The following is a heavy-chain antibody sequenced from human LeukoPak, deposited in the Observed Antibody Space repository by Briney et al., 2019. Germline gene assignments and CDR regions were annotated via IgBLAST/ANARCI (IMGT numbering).Heavy chain of an antibody. Sequence: ASVKVSCKASGFTFSSSAVQWVRQARGQRLEWIGWIVVGSGNTNYAQKFQERVTITRDMSTSTAYMELSSLRSDDTAVYYCVADLYYGSGTYITWGQGTLVTVSS. CDR3: VADLYYGSGTYIT. J-gene: IGHJ5*02. CDR1: GFTFSSSA. D-gene: IGHD3-10*01. CDR2: IVVGSGNT. V-gene: IGHV1-58*01.